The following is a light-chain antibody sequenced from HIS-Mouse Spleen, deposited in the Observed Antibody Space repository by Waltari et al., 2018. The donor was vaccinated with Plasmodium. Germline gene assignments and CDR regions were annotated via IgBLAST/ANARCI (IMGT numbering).Light chain of an antibody. Sequence: SYVLTQPPSVSVAPGQTARITCGGNKMGGKSCNGSKQKHGQAPVLVVHDDSDRPSGNPERFSGSNSGNTATLTISRVEAGDEADYYCQVWDSSSDHPGVVFGGGTKLTVL. CDR2: DDS. CDR1: KMGGKS. CDR3: QVWDSSSDHPGVV. V-gene: IGLV3-21*02. J-gene: IGLJ2*01.